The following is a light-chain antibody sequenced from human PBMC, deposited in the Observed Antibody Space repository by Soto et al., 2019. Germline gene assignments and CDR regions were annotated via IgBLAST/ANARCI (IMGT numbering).Light chain of an antibody. V-gene: IGKV3-11*01. CDR1: PSVTNF. J-gene: IGKJ5*01. CDR2: GAF. CDR3: QQRSNWPPIT. Sequence: EIVLTHSPATLSLSPLARTPLXNTTSPSVTNFLAWYQQKPGQAPRLLIYGAFNRATGIPARFSGSGSGTDFTLTISSLEPEDFAVYYCQQRSNWPPITFGQGTRLEIK.